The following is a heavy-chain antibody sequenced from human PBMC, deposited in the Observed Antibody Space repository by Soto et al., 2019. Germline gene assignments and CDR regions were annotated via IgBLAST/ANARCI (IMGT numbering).Heavy chain of an antibody. CDR2: ISYDGSNK. V-gene: IGHV3-30*03. D-gene: IGHD5-12*01. CDR3: ARKCLRSSLTPGDYLDY. CDR1: GFAFSSYG. J-gene: IGHJ4*02. Sequence: GGSLRLSCAASGFAFSSYGMHWVRQAPGKGLEWMAVISYDGSNKNYADSVKGRFTISRDNSKNTLYLQMNSLRAEDTAVYYCARKCLRSSLTPGDYLDYWGQGTLVTVSS.